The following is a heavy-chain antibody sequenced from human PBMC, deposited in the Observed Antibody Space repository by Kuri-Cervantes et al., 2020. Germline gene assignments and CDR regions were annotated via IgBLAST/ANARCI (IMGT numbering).Heavy chain of an antibody. CDR1: GFTFSSYE. J-gene: IGHJ6*03. Sequence: GESLKISCAASGFTFSSYEMNWVRQAPGKGLEWVSYISSSGSTIYYADSVKGRFTISRDNAKNSLYLQMASLSADDTAVYYCARPPQAGLFSYYYYMDVWGKGTTVTVSS. CDR3: ARPPQAGLFSYYYYMDV. V-gene: IGHV3-48*03. D-gene: IGHD3/OR15-3a*01. CDR2: ISSSGSTI.